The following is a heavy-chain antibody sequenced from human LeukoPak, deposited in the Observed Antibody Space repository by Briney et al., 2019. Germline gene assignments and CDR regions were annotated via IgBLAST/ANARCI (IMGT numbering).Heavy chain of an antibody. D-gene: IGHD1-1*01. J-gene: IGHJ3*02. CDR2: CYTSANT. CDR3: ARDRIWNDAGHDPFDI. CDR1: GALISRYY. Sequence: PSETLSLTCTVSGALISRYYWSWIRQPAGKGLDWIGRCYTSANTNYSPSFKSRATISIDRSKNQFSLNLPSVTAADTAVYYCARDRIWNDAGHDPFDIWGQGTMVTVSS. V-gene: IGHV4-4*07.